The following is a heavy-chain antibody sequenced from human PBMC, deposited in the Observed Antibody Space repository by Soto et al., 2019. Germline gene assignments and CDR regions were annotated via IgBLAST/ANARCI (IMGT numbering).Heavy chain of an antibody. CDR3: AGLVAAAGRAFDI. CDR1: GFTFSTFS. D-gene: IGHD6-13*01. Sequence: EVQLVESGGGLVQFGGSLRLSCAASGFTFSTFSMNWVRQAPGKGLGWVSYISSSSSTIYYADSAEGRFTISRDNAKKSVYLQMNSLRDEDRAVYYCAGLVAAAGRAFDIWGQGTMVTVSS. CDR2: ISSSSSTI. J-gene: IGHJ3*02. V-gene: IGHV3-48*02.